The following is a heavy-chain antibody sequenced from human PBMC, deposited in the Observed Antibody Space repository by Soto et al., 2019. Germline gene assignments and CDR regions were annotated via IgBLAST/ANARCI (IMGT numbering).Heavy chain of an antibody. CDR3: ARQIYDSDTGPNFQYYFDS. CDR2: IDPSDSQT. J-gene: IGHJ4*02. CDR1: GYSFAGYW. Sequence: RGESLKISCKGSGYSFAGYWITWVRQKPGKGLELMGRIDPSDSQTYYSPSFRGHVTISVTKSITTVFLQWSSLRASDTAMYYCARQIYDSDTGPNFQYYFDSWGQGTPVTVSS. D-gene: IGHD3-22*01. V-gene: IGHV5-10-1*01.